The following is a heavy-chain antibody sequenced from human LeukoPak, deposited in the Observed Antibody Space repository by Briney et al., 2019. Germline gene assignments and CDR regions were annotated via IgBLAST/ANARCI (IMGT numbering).Heavy chain of an antibody. CDR3: ARVGGGSGYPIYYYYYMDV. V-gene: IGHV1-69*05. CDR2: IIPIFGTA. D-gene: IGHD3-3*01. CDR1: GGTFSSYA. J-gene: IGHJ6*03. Sequence: ASVTVSCKASGGTFSSYAISWVRQAPGQGLEWMGGIIPIFGTANYAQKFQGRVTITTDESTSTAYMELSSLRSEDTAVYYCARVGGGSGYPIYYYYYMDVWGKGTTVTVSS.